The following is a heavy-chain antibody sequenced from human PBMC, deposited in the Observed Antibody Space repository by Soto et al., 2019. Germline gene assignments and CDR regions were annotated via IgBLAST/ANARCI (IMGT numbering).Heavy chain of an antibody. D-gene: IGHD3-9*01. CDR1: GGSFSGYY. CDR3: ARALLRYFDWSPSSWFDP. Sequence: SETLSLTCAVYGGSFSGYYWSWIRQPPGKGLEWIGEINHSGSTSYNPSLKSRVTISVDTSKNQFSLKLSSVTAADTAVYYCARALLRYFDWSPSSWFDPWGQGTMVTV. CDR2: INHSGST. J-gene: IGHJ5*02. V-gene: IGHV4-34*01.